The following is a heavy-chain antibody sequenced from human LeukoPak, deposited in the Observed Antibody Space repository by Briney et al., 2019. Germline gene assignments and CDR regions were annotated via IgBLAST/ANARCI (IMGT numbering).Heavy chain of an antibody. CDR2: MKRDGSEK. J-gene: IGHJ4*02. Sequence: GGSLRLSCVVSGFTFSSYWMSWVRQAPGQGLEWVANMKRDGSEKYYVDSVKGRFTISRDNAKNSLYLQMNSLRAEDTAVYYCARAPYYSHVEFYFDYWGQGTLVTVSS. CDR1: GFTFSSYW. CDR3: ARAPYYSHVEFYFDY. V-gene: IGHV3-7*03. D-gene: IGHD3-22*01.